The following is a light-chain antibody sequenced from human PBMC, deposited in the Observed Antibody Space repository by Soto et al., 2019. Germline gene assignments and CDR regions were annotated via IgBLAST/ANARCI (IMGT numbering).Light chain of an antibody. CDR1: SFNIGRNP. Sequence: QSVLTQPPSASGTPGQRVTISCSGSSFNIGRNPVNWYQQFPGTAPKLLIYTNDQRPSGVPDRFPGSKSGTSASLAISGLQSEDEADYYCAAWDDSLNGWVFGGGTQLTVL. V-gene: IGLV1-44*01. J-gene: IGLJ3*02. CDR3: AAWDDSLNGWV. CDR2: TND.